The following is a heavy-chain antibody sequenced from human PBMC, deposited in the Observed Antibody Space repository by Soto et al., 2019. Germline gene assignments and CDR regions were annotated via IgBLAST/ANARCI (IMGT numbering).Heavy chain of an antibody. CDR2: IYYSGSS. V-gene: IGHV4-61*08. D-gene: IGHD2-15*01. J-gene: IGHJ4*02. CDR1: GGFVRSGDHY. CDR3: ARVERWSIYFDL. Sequence: SETLSLTCTVSGGFVRSGDHYWSWIRQPPWKGLEWIGNIYYSGSSNYNPSLKCRVSISVDTSKNHFSLKLSSVTAADTAIYYCARVERWSIYFDLWGQGTQVTVSS.